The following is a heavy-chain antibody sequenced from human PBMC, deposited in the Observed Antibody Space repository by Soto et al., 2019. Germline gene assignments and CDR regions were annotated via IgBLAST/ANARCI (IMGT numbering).Heavy chain of an antibody. V-gene: IGHV4-59*01. CDR1: GGSINNYY. CDR2: IFYSGYT. CDR3: ARGNGYNYH. J-gene: IGHJ4*02. Sequence: QLQESGPGLVKPSETLSLTCTVSGGSINNYYWSWIRQPPGKGLEWIGYIFYSGYTKYNPSLKSRVTISVDTSKNQFSLKVNSAPAADTAVYYCARGNGYNYHWGRGTLVTVSS. D-gene: IGHD5-12*01.